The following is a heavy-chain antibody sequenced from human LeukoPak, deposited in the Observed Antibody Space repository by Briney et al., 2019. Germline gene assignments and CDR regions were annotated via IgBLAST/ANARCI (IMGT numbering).Heavy chain of an antibody. CDR2: INHSGST. CDR3: ARDLFGGIDY. Sequence: SETLSLTCAVYGGSFSGYYWSWIRQPPGKGLEWIGEINHSGSTNYNPSLKSRVTISVDTSKNQFSLKLSSVTAADTAVYYCARDLFGGIDYWGQGTLVTVSS. CDR1: GGSFSGYY. D-gene: IGHD3-3*01. V-gene: IGHV4-34*01. J-gene: IGHJ4*02.